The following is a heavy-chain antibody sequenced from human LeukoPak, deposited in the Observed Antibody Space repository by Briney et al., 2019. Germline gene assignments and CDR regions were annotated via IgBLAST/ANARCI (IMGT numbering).Heavy chain of an antibody. CDR3: AREIGPIQLHLWGSAFGY. CDR1: GYTFTGYY. V-gene: IGHV1-2*02. Sequence: ASVKVSCKASGYTFTGYYMHWVRQAPGQGLEWMGWINPNSGGTNYAQKFQGRVTMTRDTSISTAYMELSRLRSDDTAVYYCAREIGPIQLHLWGSAFGYWGQGTLVTVSS. CDR2: INPNSGGT. D-gene: IGHD5-18*01. J-gene: IGHJ4*02.